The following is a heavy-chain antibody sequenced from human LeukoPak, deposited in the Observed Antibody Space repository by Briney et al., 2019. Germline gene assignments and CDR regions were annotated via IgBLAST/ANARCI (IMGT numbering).Heavy chain of an antibody. CDR3: ARLLFSYYYYYMDV. V-gene: IGHV4-4*02. D-gene: IGHD3/OR15-3a*01. CDR2: INHSGST. Sequence: SETLSLTCAVSGGSISNSNWWSWVRQPPGKGLEWIGEINHSGSTNYNPSLKSRVTISVDTSKNQFSLKLSSVTAADTAVYYCARLLFSYYYYYMDVWGKGTTVTISS. J-gene: IGHJ6*03. CDR1: GGSISNSNW.